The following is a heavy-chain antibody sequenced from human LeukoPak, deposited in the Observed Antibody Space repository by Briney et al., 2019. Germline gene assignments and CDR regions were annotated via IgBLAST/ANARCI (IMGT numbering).Heavy chain of an antibody. CDR1: GASINSYY. CDR3: AKALAGTRNAFHI. J-gene: IGHJ3*02. CDR2: IYTSGST. Sequence: PSETLSLTCTVSGASINSYYWSWIRQPAGKGLEWIGRIYTSGSTNYNPSLKSRVTISVDTSKNQFSLKLSSVTAADTAVYYCAKALAGTRNAFHIWGQGTMVTVSS. V-gene: IGHV4-4*07. D-gene: IGHD6-19*01.